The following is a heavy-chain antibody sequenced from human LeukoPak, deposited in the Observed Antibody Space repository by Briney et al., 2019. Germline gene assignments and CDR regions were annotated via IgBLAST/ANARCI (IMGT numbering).Heavy chain of an antibody. J-gene: IGHJ3*02. CDR2: IYYSGST. CDR3: ASQYCGGDCYNAFDI. D-gene: IGHD2-21*02. V-gene: IGHV4-30-4*01. Sequence: ASETLSLTCTVSGGSISSGDYYWSWIRQPPGKGLEWIGYIYYSGSTYYNPSLKSRVTISVDTSKNQFSLKLSSVTAAGTAVYYCASQYCGGDCYNAFDIWGQGTMVTVSS. CDR1: GGSISSGDYY.